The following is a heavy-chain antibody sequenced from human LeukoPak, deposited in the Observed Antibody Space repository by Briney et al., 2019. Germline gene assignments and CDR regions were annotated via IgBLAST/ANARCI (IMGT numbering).Heavy chain of an antibody. Sequence: GGSLRLSCAASGFTFSTYSMNWVRQAPGKGLDWVSYISSSSSTIYYADSVKGRFTISRDNAKNSLYLQMNSLRAEDTAVYYCARDKDRGWFDPWGQGTLVTVSS. J-gene: IGHJ5*02. CDR3: ARDKDRGWFDP. V-gene: IGHV3-48*04. CDR1: GFTFSTYS. CDR2: ISSSSSTI.